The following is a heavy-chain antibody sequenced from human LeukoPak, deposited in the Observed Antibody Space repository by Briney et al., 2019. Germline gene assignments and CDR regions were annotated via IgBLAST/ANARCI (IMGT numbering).Heavy chain of an antibody. CDR1: GYTFTSYD. V-gene: IGHV1-8*03. Sequence: GASVKVSCKASGYTFTSYDINWVRQATGQGLEWMGWMNPNSGNTGYAQKFQGRVTITRNTSISTAYMELSSLRSEDTAVYYCARGGSTAAAAGMGGWFDPWGQGTLVTVSS. CDR3: ARGGSTAAAAGMGGWFDP. J-gene: IGHJ5*02. D-gene: IGHD6-13*01. CDR2: MNPNSGNT.